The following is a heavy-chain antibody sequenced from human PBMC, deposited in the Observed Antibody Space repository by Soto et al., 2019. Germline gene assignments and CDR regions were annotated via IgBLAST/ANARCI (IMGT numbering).Heavy chain of an antibody. Sequence: EVQLVESGGGFVQPGGSLRISCAASGFTFSSYWMHWVRQAPGKGLVWVSRINSDGSSTSYADSVKGRFTISRDNAKNTVYLQMNSLSAEDTAVYYCVVGNSLSFDCWGQGTLVTVSS. J-gene: IGHJ4*02. CDR2: INSDGSST. CDR1: GFTFSSYW. CDR3: VVGNSLSFDC. D-gene: IGHD5-12*01. V-gene: IGHV3-74*01.